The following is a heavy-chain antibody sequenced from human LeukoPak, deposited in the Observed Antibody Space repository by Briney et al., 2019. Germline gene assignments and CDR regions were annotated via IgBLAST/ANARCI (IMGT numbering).Heavy chain of an antibody. CDR1: GYSFTNDW. CDR2: IYPRDSTT. Sequence: GESLKISCKGFGYSFTNDWIGWVRQMPGKGLEWMGIIYPRDSTTRYSPAFEGQVTISVDKSITTAYLQWSSLQASDTAIYYCARRAIIQGTSALDFWGQGTVVTVSS. J-gene: IGHJ4*02. CDR3: ARRAIIQGTSALDF. V-gene: IGHV5-51*01. D-gene: IGHD3-3*01.